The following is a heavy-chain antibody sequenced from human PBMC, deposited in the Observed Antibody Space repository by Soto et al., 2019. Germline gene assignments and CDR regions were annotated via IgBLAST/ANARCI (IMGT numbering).Heavy chain of an antibody. Sequence: ASVKVSCKASGYTFTSYGISWVRQAPGQGLEWMGWISAYNGNTNYAQKLQGRVTMTTDTSTSTAYMELRSLRSDDTAVYYCARPLGYCSGGSCYHHFDYWGQGTLVTVSS. J-gene: IGHJ4*02. CDR1: GYTFTSYG. V-gene: IGHV1-18*01. CDR3: ARPLGYCSGGSCYHHFDY. D-gene: IGHD2-15*01. CDR2: ISAYNGNT.